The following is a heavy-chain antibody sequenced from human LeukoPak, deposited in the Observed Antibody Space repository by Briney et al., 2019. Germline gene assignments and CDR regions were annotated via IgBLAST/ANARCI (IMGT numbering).Heavy chain of an antibody. CDR2: ISDSAGST. CDR1: GITLSNYG. D-gene: IGHD3-10*01. Sequence: GGSLRLSCAVSGITLSNYGMSWVRQAPGKGLEWVAGISDSAGSTNYADSVKGRFTISRDNRKNTLHLQMNSLRAEDTAVYFCAKRGVVIRVILVGLHKEAYYFDSWGQGALVTVSS. V-gene: IGHV3-23*01. CDR3: AKRGVVIRVILVGLHKEAYYFDS. J-gene: IGHJ4*02.